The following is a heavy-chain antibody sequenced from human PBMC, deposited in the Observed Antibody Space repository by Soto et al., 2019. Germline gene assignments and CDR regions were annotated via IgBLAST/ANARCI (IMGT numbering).Heavy chain of an antibody. D-gene: IGHD2-15*01. CDR3: AKVTYCSGGIWCWDPSGDPYFDY. CDR1: GFTFSSYA. Sequence: GGSLRLSCAASGFTFSSYAMSWVRQAPGKGLEWVSAISGSGGSTYYADSVKGRFTISRDNSKNTLYLQMNSLRAEETAVYYCAKVTYCSGGIWCWDPSGDPYFDYWGQGTLVTVSS. CDR2: ISGSGGST. J-gene: IGHJ4*02. V-gene: IGHV3-23*01.